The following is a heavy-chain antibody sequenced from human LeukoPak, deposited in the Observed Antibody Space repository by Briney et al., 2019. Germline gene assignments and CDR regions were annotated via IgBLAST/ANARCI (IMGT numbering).Heavy chain of an antibody. V-gene: IGHV4-39*07. Sequence: TSETLSLTCTVSGGSISSSSYYWGWIRQPPGKGLEWIGSIYYSGSTYYNPSLKSRVTISVDTSKNQFSLKLSSVTAADTAVYYCARVLSSAGPKYYFDYWGQGTLVTVSS. J-gene: IGHJ4*02. CDR2: IYYSGST. CDR3: ARVLSSAGPKYYFDY. D-gene: IGHD3-10*02. CDR1: GGSISSSSYY.